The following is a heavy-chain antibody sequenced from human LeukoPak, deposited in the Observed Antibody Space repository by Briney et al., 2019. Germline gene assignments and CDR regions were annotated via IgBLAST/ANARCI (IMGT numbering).Heavy chain of an antibody. J-gene: IGHJ4*02. CDR3: ARDSALFVAPDY. D-gene: IGHD2-21*01. CDR2: ISSSSSYI. V-gene: IGHV3-21*01. Sequence: GGSLRLSCAASGFTFSSYSMNWVRQAPGKWLEWVSSISSSSSYIYYADSVKGRFTISRDNAKNSLYLQMNSLRAEDTAVYYCARDSALFVAPDYWGQGTLVTVSS. CDR1: GFTFSSYS.